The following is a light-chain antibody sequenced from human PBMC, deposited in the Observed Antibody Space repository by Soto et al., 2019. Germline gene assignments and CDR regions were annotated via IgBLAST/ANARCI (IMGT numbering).Light chain of an antibody. Sequence: EIVLTQSPVTLSLSPGERVTLSCRASKSVNTYLTWHQHKPGQAPRLLMYDTSNRATGIPPRFNGSGSERDFTLTIRSLEPEDSAVYYCQQRSSWPLTFGGGTKVEIK. J-gene: IGKJ4*01. V-gene: IGKV3-11*02. CDR1: KSVNTY. CDR3: QQRSSWPLT. CDR2: DTS.